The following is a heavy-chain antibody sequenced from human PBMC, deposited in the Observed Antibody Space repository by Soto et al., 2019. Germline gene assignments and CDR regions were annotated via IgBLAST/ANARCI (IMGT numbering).Heavy chain of an antibody. CDR1: GYTFTSYG. CDR3: ARDERFLEWLFDY. Sequence: ASVKVSCKASGYTFTSYGISWVRQAPGQGNEWMGWISAYNGNTNYAQKLQGRVTMTTDTSTSTAYMELRSLRSVDTAVYFCARDERFLEWLFDYWGQGTLVTVSS. D-gene: IGHD3-3*01. J-gene: IGHJ4*02. V-gene: IGHV1-18*01. CDR2: ISAYNGNT.